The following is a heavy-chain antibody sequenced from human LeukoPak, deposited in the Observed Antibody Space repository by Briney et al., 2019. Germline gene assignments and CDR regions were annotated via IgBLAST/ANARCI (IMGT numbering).Heavy chain of an antibody. CDR1: GYTFTSYD. Sequence: ASVKVSRKASGYTFTSYDINWVRQAPGQGPEWMGWMNPNGGNTGYAQKFQGRVTMTRNTSISTAYMELSSLRSEDTAVYYCAKNNATVRYFQHWGQGTLVTVSS. V-gene: IGHV1-8*01. D-gene: IGHD1/OR15-1a*01. CDR2: MNPNGGNT. CDR3: AKNNATVRYFQH. J-gene: IGHJ1*01.